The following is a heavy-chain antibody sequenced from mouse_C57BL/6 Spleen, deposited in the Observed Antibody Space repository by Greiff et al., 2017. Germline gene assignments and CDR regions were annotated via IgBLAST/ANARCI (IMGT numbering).Heavy chain of an antibody. J-gene: IGHJ1*03. D-gene: IGHD2-4*01. CDR1: GFSLSTSGMG. CDR2: IYWDDDK. Sequence: SLTCSFSGFSLSTSGMGVSWIRQPSGKGLEWLAHIYWDDDKRYNPSLKSRLTISKDTSRNQVFLKITSVDTADTATYYGARMNDYDGPFDVWGTGTTVTVSS. CDR3: ARMNDYDGPFDV. V-gene: IGHV8-12*01.